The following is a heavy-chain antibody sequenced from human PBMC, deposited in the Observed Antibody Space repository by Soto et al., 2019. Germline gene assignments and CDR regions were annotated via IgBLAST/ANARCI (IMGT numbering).Heavy chain of an antibody. V-gene: IGHV4-59*01. J-gene: IGHJ6*02. CDR3: ARKIDKYYYYGLDV. Sequence: SETLSLTCGVSGGSFSGYIWTWIRQPPGKGLEWIGNIYYSGSTNYNPSLESRVTISVDTSKNHFSLKLRSVTAADTAVYYCARKIDKYYYYGLDVWGRGTTVTVSS. CDR1: GGSFSGYI. CDR2: IYYSGST.